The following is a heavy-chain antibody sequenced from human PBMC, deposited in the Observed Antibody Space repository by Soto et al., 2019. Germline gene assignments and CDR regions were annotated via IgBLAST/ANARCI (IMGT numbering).Heavy chain of an antibody. CDR1: GGPISGKY. CDR2: IYRNGTA. J-gene: IGHJ3*01. CDR3: ARWDSVNYYDAFDL. Sequence: QVRLQESGPGLVKPSETLSLTCTVSGGPISGKYWSWIRQPAGKGLEWIGRIYRNGTADYNPSLESRVSMSLYSSGNLFSLQLTSVTAADTAIYYCARWDSVNYYDAFDLWGQGTMVTVAS. V-gene: IGHV4-4*07. D-gene: IGHD1-26*01.